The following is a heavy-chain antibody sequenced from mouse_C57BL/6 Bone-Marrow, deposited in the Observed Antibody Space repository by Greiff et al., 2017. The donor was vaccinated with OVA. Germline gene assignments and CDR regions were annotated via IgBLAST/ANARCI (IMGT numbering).Heavy chain of an antibody. CDR3: ERSCDGYFFFDY. V-gene: IGHV1-63*01. D-gene: IGHD2-3*01. CDR2: IYPGGGYT. CDR1: GYTFTNYW. Sequence: QAQLQQSGAELVRPGTSVKMSCKASGYTFTNYWIGWAKQRPGHGLEWIGDIYPGGGYTNYNEKFKGKATLTADKSSSTAYMQFSSLTSEDSAIYYCERSCDGYFFFDYWGQGTTLTVSS. J-gene: IGHJ2*01.